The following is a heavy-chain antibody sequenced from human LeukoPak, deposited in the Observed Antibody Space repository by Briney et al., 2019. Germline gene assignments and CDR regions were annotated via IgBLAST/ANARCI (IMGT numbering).Heavy chain of an antibody. V-gene: IGHV4-34*01. D-gene: IGHD3-22*01. J-gene: IGHJ4*02. CDR2: INHSGST. Sequence: SETLSLTCAVYGGSFSGYYWSWIRPPPGKGLEWIGEINHSGSTNYNPSLKSRVTISVDTSKNQFSLKLSSVTAADTAVYYCARGRTPVYYDSSGYPFDYWGQGTLVTVSS. CDR1: GGSFSGYY. CDR3: ARGRTPVYYDSSGYPFDY.